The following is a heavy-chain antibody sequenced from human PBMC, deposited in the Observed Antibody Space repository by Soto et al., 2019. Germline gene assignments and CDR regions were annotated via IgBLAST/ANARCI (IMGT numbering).Heavy chain of an antibody. CDR1: GGSISSNNYY. Sequence: QLQLDESGPGLVKPSETLSLNCSVSGGSISSNNYYWGWIRQPPGKGLEWIGNIYYNGFTYYNPSFKSRVTIAVDTSKNQFSLKLTSVTATDTAVYYCARQGDFWSGSGDFDYWGQGILVPVSS. J-gene: IGHJ4*02. CDR2: IYYNGFT. V-gene: IGHV4-39*01. CDR3: ARQGDFWSGSGDFDY. D-gene: IGHD3-3*01.